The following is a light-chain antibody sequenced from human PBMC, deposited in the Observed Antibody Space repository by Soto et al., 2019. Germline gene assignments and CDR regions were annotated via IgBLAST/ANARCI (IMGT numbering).Light chain of an antibody. Sequence: IQLTQSPSSLSASVGDRVTITCRASQGISSYLAWYQQKPGKAPKLLIYAASTLQSGVPSRFSSSGSGTDFTLTISSLQPEDFATYYCQQLNSLFTFGPGTKVDIK. J-gene: IGKJ3*01. V-gene: IGKV1-9*01. CDR2: AAS. CDR3: QQLNSLFT. CDR1: QGISSY.